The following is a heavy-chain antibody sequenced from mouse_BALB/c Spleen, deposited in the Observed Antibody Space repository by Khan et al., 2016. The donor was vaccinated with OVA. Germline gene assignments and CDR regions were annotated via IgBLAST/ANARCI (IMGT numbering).Heavy chain of an antibody. V-gene: IGHV5-12*02. D-gene: IGHD1-1*01. CDR3: ARRGDVYSWFTY. CDR2: ISNGGSNP. Sequence: ELVESGGGLVQPGGSLKLSCATSGFTFSDYYMCWVRQTPEKRLEWVAYISNGGSNPYYPDTVKGRFTISRDNAKNTLYLQMSRLKSEDTAIYYCARRGDVYSWFTYWGQGTLVTVSA. J-gene: IGHJ3*01. CDR1: GFTFSDYY.